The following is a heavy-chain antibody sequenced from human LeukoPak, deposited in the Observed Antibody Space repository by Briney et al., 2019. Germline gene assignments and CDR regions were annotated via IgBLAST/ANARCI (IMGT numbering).Heavy chain of an antibody. CDR1: GFTFSSYG. V-gene: IGHV3-15*01. J-gene: IGHJ4*02. D-gene: IGHD3-10*01. CDR2: IKSTTDGGTT. CDR3: IIGMIRGVIGY. Sequence: GGSLRLSCAASGFTFSSYGMNWVRQAPGKGLEWVGRIKSTTDGGTTDYAAPVKGRFTISGDDSKHTLYLQLNSLTTEDTAVYYCIIGMIRGVIGYWGQGTLVTVSS.